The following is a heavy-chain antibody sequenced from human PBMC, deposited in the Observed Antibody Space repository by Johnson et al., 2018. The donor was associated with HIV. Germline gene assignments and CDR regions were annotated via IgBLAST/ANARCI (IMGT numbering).Heavy chain of an antibody. J-gene: IGHJ3*02. CDR3: AIDMVRGVTAGGAFDI. CDR1: GFTLNTYG. CDR2: IRYYGRYK. V-gene: IGHV3-30*02. D-gene: IGHD3-10*01. Sequence: QVQLVESGGGVVQPGGSLRLSCAASGFTLNTYGMHWVRQAPGKGLEWVAFIRYYGRYKYYVDSVKGRFIISRDNSKNTLYLQINSLRGEDTAVYYCAIDMVRGVTAGGAFDIWGQGTMVTVSS.